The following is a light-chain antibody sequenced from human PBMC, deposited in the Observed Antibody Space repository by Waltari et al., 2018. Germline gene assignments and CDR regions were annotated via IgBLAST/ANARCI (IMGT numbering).Light chain of an antibody. J-gene: IGLJ1*01. CDR1: SSDVGGYNY. Sequence: QSALTQPASVSGSPGQSITISCTGTSSDVGGYNYVSWYQHHPGKAPKVKIFDVTKRPSGVSNRFSGSKSGNTASLTISGLQAEDEADCYCSSYTSSSTSLYVFGTGTKVTVL. CDR3: SSYTSSSTSLYV. V-gene: IGLV2-14*03. CDR2: DVT.